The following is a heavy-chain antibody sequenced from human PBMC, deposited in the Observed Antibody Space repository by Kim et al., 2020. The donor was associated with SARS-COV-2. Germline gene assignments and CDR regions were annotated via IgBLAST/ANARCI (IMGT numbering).Heavy chain of an antibody. CDR1: GGSFSGYY. Sequence: SETLSLTCAVYGGSFSGYYWSWIRQPPGKGLEWIGEINHRGSTNYNPSLKSRVTISVDTSKNQFSLKLSSVTAADTAVYYCARGSYCSGGSCYSTGDDAFDIWGQGTMVTVSS. CDR2: INHRGST. V-gene: IGHV4-34*01. CDR3: ARGSYCSGGSCYSTGDDAFDI. D-gene: IGHD2-15*01. J-gene: IGHJ3*02.